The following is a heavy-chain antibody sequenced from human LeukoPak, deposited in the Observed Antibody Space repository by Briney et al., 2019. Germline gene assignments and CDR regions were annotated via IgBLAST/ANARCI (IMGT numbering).Heavy chain of an antibody. V-gene: IGHV4-39*01. Sequence: PSETLSLTCTVSGGSISSSSYYWGWIRQPPGKGLEWIGSIYYSGSTYYNPSLKSRVTISVDTSKNQFSLKLSSVTAADTAVYYCARHPGLNSGSYFRRRGNLDYWGQGTLVTVSS. J-gene: IGHJ4*02. CDR1: GGSISSSSYY. D-gene: IGHD1-26*01. CDR3: ARHPGLNSGSYFRRRGNLDY. CDR2: IYYSGST.